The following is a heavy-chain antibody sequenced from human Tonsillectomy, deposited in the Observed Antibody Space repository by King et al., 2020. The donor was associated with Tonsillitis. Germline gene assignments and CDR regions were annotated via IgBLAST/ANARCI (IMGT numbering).Heavy chain of an antibody. V-gene: IGHV4-39*07. CDR3: ARDDSSVYDYYYYGLDV. CDR1: GGSISSSSYH. CDR2: IYHSGRT. Sequence: LQLQESGPGLVKPSETLSLICTVSGGSISSSSYHWGWIRQPPGEGLEWSGSIYHSGRTYYNPSLKSRVTIPEDTYKNQFSRKLSSETAADAAVYYCARDDSSVYDYYYYGLDVWGQGTTVTVSS. D-gene: IGHD3-22*01. J-gene: IGHJ6*02.